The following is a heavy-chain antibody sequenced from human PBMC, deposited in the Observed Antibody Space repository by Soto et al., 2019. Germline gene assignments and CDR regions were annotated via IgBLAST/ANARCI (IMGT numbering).Heavy chain of an antibody. CDR1: GGSISSGGYS. Sequence: QLQLQESGSGLVKPSQTLSLTCAVSGGSISSGGYSWSWIRQPPGKGLEWIGYIYHSGSTYYNPSLKSRVTISVDRSKNQFSLKLSSVTAADTAVYYCARAVYGSGSYYNGAFDIWGQGTMVTVSS. CDR3: ARAVYGSGSYYNGAFDI. J-gene: IGHJ3*02. D-gene: IGHD3-10*01. V-gene: IGHV4-30-2*01. CDR2: IYHSGST.